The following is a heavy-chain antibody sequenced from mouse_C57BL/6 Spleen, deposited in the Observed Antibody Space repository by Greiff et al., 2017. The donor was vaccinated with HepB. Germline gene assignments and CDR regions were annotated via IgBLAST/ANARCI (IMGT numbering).Heavy chain of an antibody. CDR3: ARANDYGSSSFAY. CDR2: FHPYNDDT. Sequence: VQLQQSGAELVKPGASVKMSCKASGYTFTTYPIEWMKQNHGKSLEWIGNFHPYNDDTKYNEKFKGKATLTVEKSSSTVYLELRRLTSDDSAVYYCARANDYGSSSFAYWGQGTLVTVSA. CDR1: GYTFTTYP. J-gene: IGHJ3*01. D-gene: IGHD1-1*01. V-gene: IGHV1-47*01.